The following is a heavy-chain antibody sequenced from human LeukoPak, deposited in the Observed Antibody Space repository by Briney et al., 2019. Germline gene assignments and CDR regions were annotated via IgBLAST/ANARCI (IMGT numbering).Heavy chain of an antibody. CDR3: ATDYDILTGYYSDVGY. CDR1: GFTVSNNY. Sequence: PGGSLRLSCAASGFTVSNNYMSWVRQAPGKGLEWVSIIYSGGSTYYADSVKGRYTTSRDNSKSTLYLQMNSLRAEDTAVYYCATDYDILTGYYSDVGYWGQGTLVTVSS. CDR2: IYSGGST. D-gene: IGHD3-9*01. J-gene: IGHJ4*02. V-gene: IGHV3-66*01.